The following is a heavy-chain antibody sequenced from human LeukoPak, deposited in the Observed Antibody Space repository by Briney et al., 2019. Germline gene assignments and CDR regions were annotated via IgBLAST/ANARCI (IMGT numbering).Heavy chain of an antibody. J-gene: IGHJ4*02. CDR3: ARDQGSGNYYFDDY. Sequence: ASVTVSCTASGYTFTRYYMHWVRQAPGQGLEWMGIINPSDGSTGYAQKFQGRVTLTRDTSTSTVYMELSSLRSEDMAVYYCARDQGSGNYYFDDYWGQGTLVTVSS. CDR1: GYTFTRYY. V-gene: IGHV1-46*01. D-gene: IGHD1-26*01. CDR2: INPSDGST.